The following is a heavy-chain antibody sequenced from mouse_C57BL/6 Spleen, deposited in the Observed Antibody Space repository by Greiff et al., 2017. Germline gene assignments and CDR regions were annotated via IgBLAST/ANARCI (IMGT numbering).Heavy chain of an antibody. V-gene: IGHV1-15*01. CDR2: IDPETGGT. CDR3: TRKSSYWYFDV. Sequence: QVQLQQSGAELVRPGASVTLSCKASGYTFTDYEMHWVKQTPVHGLEWIGAIDPETGGTAYNQKFKGKAILTADKSSSTGYMELRSLTSEDSAVDYCTRKSSYWYFDVWGTGTTVTVSS. J-gene: IGHJ1*03. D-gene: IGHD1-1*01. CDR1: GYTFTDYE.